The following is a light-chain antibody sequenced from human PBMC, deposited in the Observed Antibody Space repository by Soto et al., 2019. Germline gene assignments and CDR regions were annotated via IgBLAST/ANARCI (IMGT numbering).Light chain of an antibody. J-gene: IGKJ1*01. V-gene: IGKV3-15*01. Sequence: EIVMTQSPATLSVSPGERATLSCGASQSVGSNLAWYQQKPGQVPRLLIYGASTRATGIPARFSGSGSGTEFPLTISSLQSEDFAVYDCQQYNNWWTFGQGTKVEIK. CDR1: QSVGSN. CDR3: QQYNNWWT. CDR2: GAS.